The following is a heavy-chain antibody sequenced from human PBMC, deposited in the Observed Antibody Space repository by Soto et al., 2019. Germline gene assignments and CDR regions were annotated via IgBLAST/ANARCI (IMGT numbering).Heavy chain of an antibody. CDR2: IASSSSVT. J-gene: IGHJ4*02. D-gene: IGHD5-18*01. Sequence: PGGSLRLSCRASGFDFKNYGMNWVRQAPGERLEWLSYIASSSSVTYYRDSVKDRFTVSRDDAENSLYLRMNSLRDEDTAVYYCARAAPHGYDYWGQGTLVTVSS. CDR3: ARAAPHGYDY. CDR1: GFDFKNYG. V-gene: IGHV3-48*02.